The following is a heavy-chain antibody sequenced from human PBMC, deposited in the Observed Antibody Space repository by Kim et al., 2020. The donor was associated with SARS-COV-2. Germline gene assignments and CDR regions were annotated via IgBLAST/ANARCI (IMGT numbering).Heavy chain of an antibody. V-gene: IGHV4-59*01. CDR3: ARSTVGSFDY. CDR2: IYYSGST. Sequence: SETLSLTCTVSGGSISSYYWSWIRQPPGKGLEWIGYIYYSGSTNYNPYLKSRVTISVDTSKNQSSLKLSSVTAADTAVYYCARSTVGSFDYWGQGTLVTVSS. J-gene: IGHJ4*02. D-gene: IGHD3-16*01. CDR1: GGSISSYY.